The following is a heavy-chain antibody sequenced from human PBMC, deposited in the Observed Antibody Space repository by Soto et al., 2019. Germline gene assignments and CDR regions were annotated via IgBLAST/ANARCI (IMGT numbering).Heavy chain of an antibody. Sequence: EVQLVESGGGLVKPGGSLRLSCAASGCTFSSYSMNWVRQAPGKGLEWVSSISSSSSYIYYADSVKGRFTISRDNAKNSLYLQMNSLRAEDTAVYYCARIGWELLFDYFDYWGQGTLVTVSS. CDR1: GCTFSSYS. CDR3: ARIGWELLFDYFDY. V-gene: IGHV3-21*01. J-gene: IGHJ4*02. D-gene: IGHD1-26*01. CDR2: ISSSSSYI.